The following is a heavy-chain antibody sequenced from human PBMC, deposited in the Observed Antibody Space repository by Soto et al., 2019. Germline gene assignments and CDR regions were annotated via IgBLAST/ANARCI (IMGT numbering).Heavy chain of an antibody. CDR1: GYSFTSYW. CDR3: ARHELTNVGAYYYMYV. J-gene: IGHJ6*03. D-gene: IGHD2-8*01. CDR2: IYPGDSDT. Sequence: GESLKISCKGSGYSFTSYWIGWVRQMPGKGLEWMGIIYPGDSDTRYSPSFQGQVTISADKSISTAYLQWSSPKASDTAMYYCARHELTNVGAYYYMYVWGKGTTVTVS. V-gene: IGHV5-51*01.